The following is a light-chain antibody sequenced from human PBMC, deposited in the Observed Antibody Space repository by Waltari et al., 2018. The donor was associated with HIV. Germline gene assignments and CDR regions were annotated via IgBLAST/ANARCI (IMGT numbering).Light chain of an antibody. Sequence: QSVLTQPPSVSVAPGQRVTISCTGSSSNIGTGYDVHWYRQFPGRAPKLLVYGNNKRPSGVPDRFSGSNSGTSASLAITGLQADDEADYYCQSYDSSLSGWVFGGGTKLTVL. V-gene: IGLV1-40*01. CDR2: GNN. CDR3: QSYDSSLSGWV. CDR1: SSNIGTGYD. J-gene: IGLJ3*02.